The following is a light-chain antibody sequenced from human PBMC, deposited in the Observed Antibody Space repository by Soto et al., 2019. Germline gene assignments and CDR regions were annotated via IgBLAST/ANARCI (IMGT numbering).Light chain of an antibody. CDR2: AKH. J-gene: IGLJ2*01. CDR1: SSIIGYNY. V-gene: IGLV1-51*01. Sequence: QSVLTQPPSVSADPGQKVTIARSGSSSIIGYNYVSWYRNIPGTAPKLLIDAKHKRPSGIPDRCSVSKSGTSATLGITGLQTGDQPDYYFGTWDGGLSAGVFVEGTQVTVL. CDR3: GTWDGGLSAGV.